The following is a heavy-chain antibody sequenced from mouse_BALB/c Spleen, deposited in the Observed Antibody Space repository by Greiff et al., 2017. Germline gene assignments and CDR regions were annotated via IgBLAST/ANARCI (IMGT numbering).Heavy chain of an antibody. Sequence: EVQLVESGGGLVKPGGSLKLSCAASGFTFSDYYMYWVRQTPEKRLEWVATISDGGSYTYYPDSVKGRFTISRDNAKNNLYLQMSSLKSEDTAMYYCARGRAYYRPMDYWGQGTSVTVSS. V-gene: IGHV5-4*02. D-gene: IGHD2-14*01. CDR2: ISDGGSYT. J-gene: IGHJ4*01. CDR1: GFTFSDYY. CDR3: ARGRAYYRPMDY.